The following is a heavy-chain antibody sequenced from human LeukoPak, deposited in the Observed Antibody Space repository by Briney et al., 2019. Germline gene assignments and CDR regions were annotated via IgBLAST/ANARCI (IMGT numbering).Heavy chain of an antibody. V-gene: IGHV3-23*01. CDR2: ISGSGGTT. CDR1: GFTFSNYA. D-gene: IGHD6-13*01. Sequence: GGSLRLSCAASGFTFSNYAMSWVRQAPGKGLEWVSAISGSGGTTYYADSVKGRFTFSRDNAKNSLYLQMNSLRAEDTAVYYCAREGGYSSSWDEDYFDYWGQGTLVTVSS. CDR3: AREGGYSSSWDEDYFDY. J-gene: IGHJ4*02.